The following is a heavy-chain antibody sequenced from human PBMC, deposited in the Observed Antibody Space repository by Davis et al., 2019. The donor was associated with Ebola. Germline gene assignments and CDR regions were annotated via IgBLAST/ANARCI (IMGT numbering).Heavy chain of an antibody. V-gene: IGHV3-11*05. Sequence: GSLILSCAASGFTFSVYYMSWIRQAPGKGPEWVSSISSSASYKNYADSVKGGFTISRDNAKNSLYLQMNSLRAEDTAVYYCARGGVVAATANLYYYYGMDVWGKGTTVTVSS. D-gene: IGHD2-15*01. CDR3: ARGGVVAATANLYYYYGMDV. CDR2: ISSSASYK. J-gene: IGHJ6*04. CDR1: GFTFSVYY.